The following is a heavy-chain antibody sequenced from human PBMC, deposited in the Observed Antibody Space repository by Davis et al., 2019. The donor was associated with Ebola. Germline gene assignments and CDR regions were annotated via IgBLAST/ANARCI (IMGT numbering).Heavy chain of an antibody. CDR2: INHSGST. CDR1: GGSFSGYY. V-gene: IGHV4-34*01. J-gene: IGHJ5*02. D-gene: IGHD6-13*01. Sequence: PSETLSLTCAVYGGSFSGYYWSWIRQPPGKGLEWIGEINHSGSTNYNPSLKSRVTISVDTSKNQFSLKLSSVTAADTAVYYCAHKYSSSWYSWFDPWGQGTLVTVSS. CDR3: AHKYSSSWYSWFDP.